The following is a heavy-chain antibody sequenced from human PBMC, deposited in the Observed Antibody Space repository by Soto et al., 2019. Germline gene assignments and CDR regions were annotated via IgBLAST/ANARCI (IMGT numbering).Heavy chain of an antibody. D-gene: IGHD6-13*01. CDR2: IYHSGST. Sequence: SETLSLTCAVSGGSISSSNWWSWVRQPPGKGLEWIGEIYHSGSTNYNPSLKSRVTISVDKSKNQFSLKLSSVTAADTAVYYCARDHPGAAADIPFDHWGQGTLVTVS. V-gene: IGHV4-4*02. J-gene: IGHJ4*02. CDR3: ARDHPGAAADIPFDH. CDR1: GGSISSSNW.